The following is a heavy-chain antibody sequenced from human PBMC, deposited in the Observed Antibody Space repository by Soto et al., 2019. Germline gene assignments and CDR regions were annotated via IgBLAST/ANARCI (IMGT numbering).Heavy chain of an antibody. J-gene: IGHJ4*02. CDR1: GGSMRNYF. CDR2: IHYSGTT. CDR3: AAGEASSRNLAPYYLDF. Sequence: SETLSLTCTVSGGSMRNYFWTWIRQPPGKGLEWIGYIHYSGTTSFFPSYNPSLRSRVTISEDTSKNQFSLKLLSVTTADTAVYFCAAGEASSRNLAPYYLDFWGQGXLVTVSS. D-gene: IGHD6-13*01. V-gene: IGHV4-59*01.